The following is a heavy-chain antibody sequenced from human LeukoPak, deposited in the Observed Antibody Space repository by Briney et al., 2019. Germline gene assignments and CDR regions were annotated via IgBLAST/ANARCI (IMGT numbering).Heavy chain of an antibody. CDR1: GYTFTGYY. V-gene: IGHV1-2*02. D-gene: IGHD1-26*01. CDR2: INPNSGGT. J-gene: IGHJ4*02. Sequence: ASVKVSCKASGYTFTGYYMHWVRQAPGQGLEWMGWINPNSGGTNYAQKFQGRVTMTRDTSISTAYMDLSSLRSEDTAVYYCARGRGSYYSGDYWGQGTLVTVSS. CDR3: ARGRGSYYSGDY.